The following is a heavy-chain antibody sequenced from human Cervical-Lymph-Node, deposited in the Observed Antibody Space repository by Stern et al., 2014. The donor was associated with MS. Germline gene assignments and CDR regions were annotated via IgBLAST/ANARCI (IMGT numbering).Heavy chain of an antibody. CDR2: IWSAGNTK. V-gene: IGHV3-33*01. D-gene: IGHD3-22*01. Sequence: DQLVESGGGVVQPGRSLRLSCAASGFTFSSHAIHWVRQAPGKGLEWVAVIWSAGNTKYYVEPVKGRFAIFRDNSQNTVYLQMNTLRAEDTAVYYCARDRDTSAYYWGYDAFDFWGQGTMVTVSS. CDR3: ARDRDTSAYYWGYDAFDF. CDR1: GFTFSSHA. J-gene: IGHJ3*01.